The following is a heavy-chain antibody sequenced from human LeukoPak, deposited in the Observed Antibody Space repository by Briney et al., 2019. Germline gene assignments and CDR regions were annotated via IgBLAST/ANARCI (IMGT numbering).Heavy chain of an antibody. CDR2: IYYSGST. CDR3: ARLRFDFWSSYTHPYFDY. D-gene: IGHD3-3*01. V-gene: IGHV4-30-4*08. Sequence: NSSETLSLTCTVSGGSISSGDYYWSWIRQPPGKGLEWIGYIYYSGSTYYNPSLKSRVTISVDTSKIQFSLKLSSVAATDTAVYFCARLRFDFWSSYTHPYFDYWGQGTLVTVSS. CDR1: GGSISSGDYY. J-gene: IGHJ4*02.